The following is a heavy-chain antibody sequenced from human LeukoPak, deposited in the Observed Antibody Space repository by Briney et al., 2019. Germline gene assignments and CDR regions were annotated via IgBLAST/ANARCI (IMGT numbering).Heavy chain of an antibody. J-gene: IGHJ4*02. CDR1: GYSFTSYW. V-gene: IGHV5-51*01. D-gene: IGHD3-3*01. CDR3: VLWDFWSGYEYHFDY. CDR2: IYPGDSDT. Sequence: GESLKISCKGSGYSFTSYWIGWVRQMPGKGLEWMGIIYPGDSDTRYSPSFQGQVTISADKSISTAYLQWSSLKASDTAMYYCVLWDFWSGYEYHFDYWGQGTLVTVSS.